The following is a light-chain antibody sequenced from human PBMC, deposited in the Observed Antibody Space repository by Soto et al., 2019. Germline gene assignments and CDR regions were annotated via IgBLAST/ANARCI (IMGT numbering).Light chain of an antibody. CDR1: QNINTY. J-gene: IGKJ4*01. Sequence: ETVLTQSPATLSLSLGERATLSCRASQNINTYLVWYQQKPGQAPRLLIYDASKRATGIPDRFSGSGSGTDFTLSISSLAPEDFALYYCQQRNSWPRVFGGGTKVEI. CDR3: QQRNSWPRV. V-gene: IGKV3-11*01. CDR2: DAS.